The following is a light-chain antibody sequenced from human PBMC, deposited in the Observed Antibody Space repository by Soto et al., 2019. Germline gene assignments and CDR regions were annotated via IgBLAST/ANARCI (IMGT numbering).Light chain of an antibody. J-gene: IGKJ1*01. Sequence: EIVLTQSPGTLSLSPGERATLSCRASQTVSNYLAWYQQKPGQAPRLLIYGASSRATGIPDRFSGSGSGTDFILTISRLEPEDFAVYYCQHYGSSRTFGQGTKVDIK. V-gene: IGKV3-20*01. CDR3: QHYGSSRT. CDR2: GAS. CDR1: QTVSNY.